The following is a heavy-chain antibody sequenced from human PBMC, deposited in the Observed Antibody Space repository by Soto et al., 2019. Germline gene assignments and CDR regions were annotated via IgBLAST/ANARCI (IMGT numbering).Heavy chain of an antibody. CDR1: GFTFSSYE. CDR2: ISSSGSTI. J-gene: IGHJ3*02. V-gene: IGHV3-48*03. Sequence: EVQLVESGGGLVQPGGSLRLSCAASGFTFSSYEMNLVRQAPGKGLEWVSYISSSGSTIYYADSVKGRFTISRDNAKNLLYLQMNRLRAEDTAVYYCARAPYCGGDCYPDAFDIWGQGTMVTVSS. D-gene: IGHD2-21*02. CDR3: ARAPYCGGDCYPDAFDI.